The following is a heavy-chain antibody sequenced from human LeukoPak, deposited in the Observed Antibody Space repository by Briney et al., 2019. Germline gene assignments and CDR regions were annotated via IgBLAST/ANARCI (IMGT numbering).Heavy chain of an antibody. CDR2: INHSGKT. Sequence: SETLSLTCAVYGGSYSNYHWNWMRQPPGKGRERIVKINHSGKTNYKQSLKSRVTISVDTSKNQFSLKLTSLTAADTAVYYCARGGNKLDRFWSGPADAFDMWGHGTMVIVSS. D-gene: IGHD3-3*01. J-gene: IGHJ3*02. CDR3: ARGGNKLDRFWSGPADAFDM. V-gene: IGHV4-34*01. CDR1: GGSYSNYH.